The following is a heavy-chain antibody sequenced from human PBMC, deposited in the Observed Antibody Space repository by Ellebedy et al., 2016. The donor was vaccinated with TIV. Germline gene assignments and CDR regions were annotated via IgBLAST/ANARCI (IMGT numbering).Heavy chain of an antibody. CDR1: GYRFTGYW. D-gene: IGHD4-23*01. CDR3: ARHEGTGWRWSFDS. J-gene: IGHJ4*02. Sequence: GESLKISCKASGYRFTGYWIGWVRQMPGKGLECMGIIYPDDSDARYSPSFQGHVTISADKSISTAYLQWSSLKASDTAMYYCARHEGTGWRWSFDSWGQGTLVTVSS. V-gene: IGHV5-51*01. CDR2: IYPDDSDA.